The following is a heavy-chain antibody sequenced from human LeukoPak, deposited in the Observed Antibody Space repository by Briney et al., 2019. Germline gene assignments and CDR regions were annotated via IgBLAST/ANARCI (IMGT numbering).Heavy chain of an antibody. CDR3: AKDVARLGYSYGRFDY. V-gene: IGHV3-23*01. CDR2: ISNSDGTT. D-gene: IGHD5-18*01. CDR1: GFTFSSYA. Sequence: GGSLRLSCAASGFTFSSYAMSWVRQAPGKGLEWVSTISNSDGTTYYADSVKGRFTISRDDSENTLSLQMNSLRAEDTAVYYCAKDVARLGYSYGRFDYWGQGTLVTVSS. J-gene: IGHJ4*02.